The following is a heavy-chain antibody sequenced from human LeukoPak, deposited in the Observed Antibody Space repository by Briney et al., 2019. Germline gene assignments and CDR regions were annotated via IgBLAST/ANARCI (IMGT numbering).Heavy chain of an antibody. Sequence: ASVKVSCKASGYTFTGYYLHWVRQAPGQGLEWMGWINPNSGGTRYAQKFQGRVTVTRDTSTSTVYMDLSSLRSEDTAVYYCARDVDTTIFYGLDVWGQGTTVTVSS. CDR1: GYTFTGYY. J-gene: IGHJ6*02. CDR2: INPNSGGT. D-gene: IGHD5-18*01. V-gene: IGHV1-2*02. CDR3: ARDVDTTIFYGLDV.